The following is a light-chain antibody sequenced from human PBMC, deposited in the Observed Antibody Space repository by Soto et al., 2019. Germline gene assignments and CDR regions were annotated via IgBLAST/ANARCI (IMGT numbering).Light chain of an antibody. CDR3: QQSYKSPRP. J-gene: IGKJ1*01. CDR2: AAS. Sequence: DIQMTQSPSSLSASLGDRVTITCRASQTIIRYLNWYQQKPGKAPRLLIYAASSLQSGVPSRFSGSGSGTDFTLTVSSLQPEDFAPYYCQQSYKSPRPFGQGAKVDIK. CDR1: QTIIRY. V-gene: IGKV1-39*01.